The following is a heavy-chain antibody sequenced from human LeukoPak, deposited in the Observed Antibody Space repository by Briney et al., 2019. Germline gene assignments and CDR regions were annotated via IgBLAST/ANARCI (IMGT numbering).Heavy chain of an antibody. V-gene: IGHV4-39*07. J-gene: IGHJ3*02. Sequence: SETLSLTCAVSGASFSSSGYYWVWIRQPPGKGLEWIGSISYGGHTYYSPSLRSRVTISVDTSNNQFSLKLSSVTAADTAVYYCAREKTAYYYDSSGSSEGAFDIWGQGTMVTVSS. CDR1: GASFSSSGYY. CDR2: ISYGGHT. D-gene: IGHD3-22*01. CDR3: AREKTAYYYDSSGSSEGAFDI.